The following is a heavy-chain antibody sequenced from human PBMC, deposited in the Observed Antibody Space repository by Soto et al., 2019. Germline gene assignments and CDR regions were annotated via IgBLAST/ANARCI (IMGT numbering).Heavy chain of an antibody. CDR2: IIPILGIA. Sequence: QVQLVQSGAEVKKPGSSVKVSCKASGGTFSSYTISWVRQAPGQGLEWMGRIIPILGIANYAQKFQGRVTITADKSTSTAYMELSSLRSADTAVYYCARDAFSYDYGDYAPPYYYYYMDVWGKGTTVTVSS. CDR3: ARDAFSYDYGDYAPPYYYYYMDV. CDR1: GGTFSSYT. J-gene: IGHJ6*03. D-gene: IGHD4-17*01. V-gene: IGHV1-69*08.